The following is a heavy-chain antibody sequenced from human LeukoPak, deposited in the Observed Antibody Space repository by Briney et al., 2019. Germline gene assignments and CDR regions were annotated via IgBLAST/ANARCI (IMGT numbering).Heavy chain of an antibody. CDR1: GFTFSNYW. CDR2: ISPGGSEK. J-gene: IGHJ4*02. Sequence: PGGSLRLSCAASGFTFSNYWMSWVRQAPGKGMEWVAKISPGGSEKYYVDSVKGRFTISRDNAKNSLDLEMSSLRADDTAVYYCARGGSSRFDQWGQGTLVTVSS. V-gene: IGHV3-7*04. D-gene: IGHD6-13*01. CDR3: ARGGSSRFDQ.